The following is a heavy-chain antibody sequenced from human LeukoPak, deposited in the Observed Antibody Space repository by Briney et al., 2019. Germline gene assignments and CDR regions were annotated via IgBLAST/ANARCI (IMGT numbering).Heavy chain of an antibody. D-gene: IGHD1-26*01. Sequence: GGSLRLSCAASGFTFSSYAMGWVRQAPGKGLEWVSTISGSGDTTYYADPVKGRFTISRDNSKNTLYLQMNSLRVEDTGVYYCASWGEGALDNWGQGTLVTVSS. CDR1: GFTFSSYA. CDR2: ISGSGDTT. V-gene: IGHV3-23*01. J-gene: IGHJ4*02. CDR3: ASWGEGALDN.